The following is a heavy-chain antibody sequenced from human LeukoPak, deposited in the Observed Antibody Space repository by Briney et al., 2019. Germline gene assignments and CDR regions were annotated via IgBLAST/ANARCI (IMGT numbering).Heavy chain of an antibody. J-gene: IGHJ4*02. Sequence: ASVKVSCKASGYTFTSYGISWVRQAPGQGLEWMGWISAYNGNTNYAQKLQGRVTMTTDTSTSTAYMELRSLRSDDTAVYYCARDIRARGSGEYYFDYWGQGTLVTVSS. CDR1: GYTFTSYG. CDR2: ISAYNGNT. CDR3: ARDIRARGSGEYYFDY. D-gene: IGHD3-10*01. V-gene: IGHV1-18*01.